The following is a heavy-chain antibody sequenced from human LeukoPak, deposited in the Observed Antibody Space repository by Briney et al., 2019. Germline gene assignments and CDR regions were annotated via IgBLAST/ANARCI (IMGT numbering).Heavy chain of an antibody. CDR3: ARGSDSSGYFSD. CDR1: GYTFSSNA. V-gene: IGHV7-4-1*02. J-gene: IGHJ4*02. Sequence: ASVKVSCKASGYTFSSNAINWVRQAPGQGLEWMGWIDTNTGNPTYAPGFPGQFVFSLDTSVSTAYLQISSLKAEDTAEYFCARGSDSSGYFSDWGQGTLVTVSS. D-gene: IGHD3-22*01. CDR2: IDTNTGNP.